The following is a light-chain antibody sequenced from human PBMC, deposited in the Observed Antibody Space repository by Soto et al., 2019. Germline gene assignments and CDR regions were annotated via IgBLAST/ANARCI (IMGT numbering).Light chain of an antibody. CDR1: QSVSSSY. V-gene: IGKV3-20*01. CDR3: QQYGSSRWT. Sequence: ELLLTQTPGTLSLSPGEIATLSCRASQSVSSSYLAWYQQNRGQAPRLLIYGASSRAPGIPDRFGGSGSGTDFTLTISRLEPEDFAVYYCQQYGSSRWTFGQGTKVDIK. CDR2: GAS. J-gene: IGKJ1*01.